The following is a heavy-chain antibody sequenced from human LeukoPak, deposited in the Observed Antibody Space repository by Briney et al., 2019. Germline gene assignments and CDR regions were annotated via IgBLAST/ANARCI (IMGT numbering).Heavy chain of an antibody. CDR3: AGGGGGATYYSGLDV. CDR2: IFYSGST. J-gene: IGHJ6*04. V-gene: IGHV4-39*07. D-gene: IGHD3-10*01. Sequence: SETLSLTCIVSGDSISSSSYYWGWIRQPPGKGLEWIGSIFYSGSTYYNPSLKSRVTISVDTSKNQFSLKLSSVTAADTAVYYCAGGGGGATYYSGLDVWGKGTTVTISS. CDR1: GDSISSSSYY.